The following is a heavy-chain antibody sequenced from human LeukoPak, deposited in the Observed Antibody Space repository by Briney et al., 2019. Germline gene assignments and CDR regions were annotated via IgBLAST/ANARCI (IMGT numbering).Heavy chain of an antibody. V-gene: IGHV3-48*02. CDR3: ARGVDY. Sequence: GGSLRLSCEASGFTFRTYRMNWVRQAPGKGLEWVSYISPGSTTIHYADSVKGRFTISRDNAKNSLYLQMNSLRDEDTAVYYCARGVDYWGQGTLVTVSS. J-gene: IGHJ4*02. CDR2: ISPGSTTI. CDR1: GFTFRTYR.